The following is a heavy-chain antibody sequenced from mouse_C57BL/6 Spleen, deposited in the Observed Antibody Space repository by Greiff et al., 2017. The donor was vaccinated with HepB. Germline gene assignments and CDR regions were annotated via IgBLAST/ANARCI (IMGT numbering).Heavy chain of an antibody. Sequence: VQLQQSGPELVKPGASVKISCKASGYAFSSSWMNWVKQRPGKGLEWIGRIYPGDGDTNYNGKFKGKATLTADKSSSTAYRQLSSLTSEDSAVYFCATQGDSNYVFAYWGQGTLVTVSA. D-gene: IGHD2-5*01. J-gene: IGHJ3*01. CDR1: GYAFSSSW. V-gene: IGHV1-82*01. CDR2: IYPGDGDT. CDR3: ATQGDSNYVFAY.